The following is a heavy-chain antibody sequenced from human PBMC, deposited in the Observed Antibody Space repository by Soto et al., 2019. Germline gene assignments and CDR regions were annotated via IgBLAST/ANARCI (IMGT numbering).Heavy chain of an antibody. V-gene: IGHV4-39*02. CDR3: ARNDDWFDP. D-gene: IGHD3-16*01. CDR2: VYYSGAT. J-gene: IGHJ5*02. Sequence: LSLTCNVSGDSTTSPPYYWGWIRQPPGKGLEWIGTVYYSGATYYNPSLRGRLTVSADTSKNYFSLRLTSVTAADTAVYYCARNDDWFDPWGQGILVTVSS. CDR1: GDSTTSPPYY.